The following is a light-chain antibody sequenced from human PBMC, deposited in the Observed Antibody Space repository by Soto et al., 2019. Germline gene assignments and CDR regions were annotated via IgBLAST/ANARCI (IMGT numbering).Light chain of an antibody. Sequence: EIVMTQSPATLSLAPGERASRSCRASQSVTSNYLSWYQQKPGQAPRLLIYGASTRATDIPARFSGSGSGTDFTLTISSLQPEDFAVYYCQQDYNLPITFGQGTRLEIK. CDR1: QSVTSNY. J-gene: IGKJ5*01. CDR3: QQDYNLPIT. CDR2: GAS. V-gene: IGKV3D-7*01.